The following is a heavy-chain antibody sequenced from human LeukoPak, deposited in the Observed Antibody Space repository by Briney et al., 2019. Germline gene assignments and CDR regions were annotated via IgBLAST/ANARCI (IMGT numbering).Heavy chain of an antibody. CDR3: ARGNYYGMDV. Sequence: GGSLRLSCAAPGFTLSRYWMHWVRQAPGKGLVWVSRINSDGSSTSYADSVKGRFTISRDNAKNTLYLQMNSLRAEDTAVYYCARGNYYGMDVWGQGTTVTVSS. CDR2: INSDGSST. CDR1: GFTLSRYW. J-gene: IGHJ6*02. V-gene: IGHV3-74*01.